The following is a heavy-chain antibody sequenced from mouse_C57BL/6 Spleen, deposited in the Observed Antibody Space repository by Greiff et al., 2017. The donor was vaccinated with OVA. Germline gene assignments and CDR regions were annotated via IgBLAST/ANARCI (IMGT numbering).Heavy chain of an antibody. Sequence: VQLKESGPELVKPGASVTISCKASGYSFTDYNMNWVQQSNGKSLEWIGVINPNYGTTSYNQKFKGKATLTVDQSSSTAYMQRNSLTSEDSAVYYCARGYSNYGYFDVWGTGTTVTVSS. CDR2: INPNYGTT. CDR1: GYSFTDYN. V-gene: IGHV1-39*01. J-gene: IGHJ1*03. CDR3: ARGYSNYGYFDV. D-gene: IGHD2-5*01.